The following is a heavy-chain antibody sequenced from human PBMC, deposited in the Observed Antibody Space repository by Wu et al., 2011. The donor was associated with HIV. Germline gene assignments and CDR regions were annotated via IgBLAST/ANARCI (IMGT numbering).Heavy chain of an antibody. D-gene: IGHD3-10*01. CDR2: IIPIFGTA. V-gene: IGHV1-69*05. CDR1: GGSFSSYA. J-gene: IGHJ4*02. CDR3: ARVNVRGVILDYFDY. Sequence: QVQLVQSGAEVKKPGSSVKVSCEASGGSFSSYAISWVRQAPGQGLEWMGGIIPIFGTANYAQKFQGRVTITTDESTSTAYMELSSLRSEDTAVYYCARVNVRGVILDYFDYVGPGNPGHRLL.